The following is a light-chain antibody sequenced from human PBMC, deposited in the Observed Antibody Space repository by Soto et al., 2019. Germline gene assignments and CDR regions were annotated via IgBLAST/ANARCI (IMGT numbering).Light chain of an antibody. CDR1: QTVGSI. Sequence: EIVMTQSPATLSVSPGERATLSCRASQTVGSILAWYQQKRGQAPRLLIYDASTRATGIPARFSGSGSGTDFTLTISSLQSEDFALYYCQQYNYWPRTFGQGSKLEIK. V-gene: IGKV3D-15*01. CDR2: DAS. J-gene: IGKJ2*01. CDR3: QQYNYWPRT.